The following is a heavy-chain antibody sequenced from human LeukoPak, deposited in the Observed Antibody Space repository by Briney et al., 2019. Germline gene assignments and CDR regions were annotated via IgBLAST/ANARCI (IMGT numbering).Heavy chain of an antibody. J-gene: IGHJ4*02. D-gene: IGHD3-22*01. CDR1: GYTFSSYS. V-gene: IGHV3-21*01. Sequence: GGSLRLSCAASGYTFSSYSINWVRQAPGKGLEWVSSISVRSNYIYYADSVRRRFRISRDDARDSLYLQMNSLRAEDTAVYYCVRLRRNSDTSGFYYYYDFWGQGTLVTVSS. CDR2: ISVRSNYI. CDR3: VRLRRNSDTSGFYYYYDF.